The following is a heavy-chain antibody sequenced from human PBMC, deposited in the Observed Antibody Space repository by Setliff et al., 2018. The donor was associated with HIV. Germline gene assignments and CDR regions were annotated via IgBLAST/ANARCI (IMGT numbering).Heavy chain of an antibody. CDR2: INGDGSTT. Sequence: GGSLRLSCAASGFTFNSYAMSWVRQAPGKGLVYVSHINGDGSTTTYADSVKGRFTISRDNAKNTLYLQMNSLRAEDTALYFCAKDGHRRGDYSNYDDYWGQGTLVTVSS. D-gene: IGHD4-4*01. J-gene: IGHJ4*02. CDR3: AKDGHRRGDYSNYDDY. V-gene: IGHV3-74*01. CDR1: GFTFNSYA.